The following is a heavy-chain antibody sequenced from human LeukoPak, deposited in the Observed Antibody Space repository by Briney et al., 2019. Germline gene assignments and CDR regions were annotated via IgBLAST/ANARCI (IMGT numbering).Heavy chain of an antibody. V-gene: IGHV4-59*12. CDR1: GGSISGYY. CDR2: IYYSGST. J-gene: IGHJ4*02. CDR3: AREPSVGSYTDY. Sequence: PSETLSLTCTVSGGSISGYYWSWIRQPPGKGLEWIGYIYYSGSTNYNPSLKSRVTISVDTSKNQFSLKLSSVTAADTAVYYCAREPSVGSYTDYWGQGTLVTVSS. D-gene: IGHD1-26*01.